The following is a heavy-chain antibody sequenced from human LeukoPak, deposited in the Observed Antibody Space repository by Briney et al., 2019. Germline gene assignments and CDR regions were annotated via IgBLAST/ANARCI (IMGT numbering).Heavy chain of an antibody. CDR1: GFTFSSYE. V-gene: IGHV3-48*03. J-gene: IGHJ6*02. CDR2: ISSSGSTI. CDR3: VKDRPCDGCMPMDA. Sequence: GGSLRLSCAASGFTFSSYEMNWVRQAPGKGLEGVSYISSSGSTIYYADSVKGRFTISRDNAKNSLYLQMNSLRVEDTAKYFCVKDRPCDGCMPMDAWGQGTTVTVSS. D-gene: IGHD5-24*01.